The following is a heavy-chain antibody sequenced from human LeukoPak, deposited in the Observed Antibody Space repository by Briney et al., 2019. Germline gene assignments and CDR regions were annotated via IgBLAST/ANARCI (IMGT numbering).Heavy chain of an antibody. Sequence: GGSLRLSCAASGFTFYNYGMSWVRQAPGKGLEWVSVISGSGGSTYYADSVKGRFTISRDNSKNTLYLQMNSLRAEDTAVYYCAELGITMIGGVWGKGTTVTISS. V-gene: IGHV3-23*01. CDR2: ISGSGGST. CDR3: AELGITMIGGV. J-gene: IGHJ6*04. CDR1: GFTFYNYG. D-gene: IGHD3-10*02.